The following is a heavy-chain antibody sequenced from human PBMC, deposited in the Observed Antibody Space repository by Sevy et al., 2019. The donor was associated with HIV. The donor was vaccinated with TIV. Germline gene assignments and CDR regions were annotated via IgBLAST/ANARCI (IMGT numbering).Heavy chain of an antibody. J-gene: IGHJ6*03. CDR1: GYTFTSYG. Sequence: ASLKVSCKASGYTFTSYGISWVRQAPGQGLEWMGWISAYNGNTNYAQKLQGRVTMTTDTSTSTAYMELRSLRSDDTAVYYCIFAALDYYYYMDVWGKGTTVTVSS. CDR3: IFAALDYYYYMDV. V-gene: IGHV1-18*04. CDR2: ISAYNGNT. D-gene: IGHD2-15*01.